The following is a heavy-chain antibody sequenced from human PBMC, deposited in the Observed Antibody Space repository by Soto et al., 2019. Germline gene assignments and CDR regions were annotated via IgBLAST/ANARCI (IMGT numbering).Heavy chain of an antibody. J-gene: IGHJ4*02. CDR2: ISGSGGST. V-gene: IGHV3-23*01. Sequence: GGSLRLSCAASGFTFSSYAMSWVRQAPGKGLEWVSAISGSGGSTYYADSVKGRFTISRDNSKNTLYLQMNSLRAEDTAVYYCAKDRGYSYGYSDYFDYWGQGTLVTVSS. D-gene: IGHD5-18*01. CDR3: AKDRGYSYGYSDYFDY. CDR1: GFTFSSYA.